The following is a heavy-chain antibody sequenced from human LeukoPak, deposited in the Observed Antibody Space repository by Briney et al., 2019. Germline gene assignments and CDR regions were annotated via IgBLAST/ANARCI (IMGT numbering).Heavy chain of an antibody. D-gene: IGHD3-10*01. J-gene: IGHJ5*02. Sequence: PGASVKVSCKASGYSFTGYYLHWVRQAPGQGLECMGWINPDSGDTNYLQQFQGRVTMTRDTSITTAYMELSRLRSDDTAVYYCTRGLLGGSGTFDPWGQGTLVTVSS. CDR3: TRGLLGGSGTFDP. CDR1: GYSFTGYY. CDR2: INPDSGDT. V-gene: IGHV1-2*02.